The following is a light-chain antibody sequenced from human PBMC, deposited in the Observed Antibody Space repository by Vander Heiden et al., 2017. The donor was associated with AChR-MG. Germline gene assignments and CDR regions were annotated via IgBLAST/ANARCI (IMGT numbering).Light chain of an antibody. CDR1: QSVSSNY. CDR3: QQYGTSPPT. V-gene: IGKV3-20*01. Sequence: ELVFTQSPVTLSLSPGERATLSCRASQSVSSNYLDRYQQKPGQAPRLLIYGAPSRAPGIPDRFSGSGSGTDFTLTISRLETEDLAVYYCQQYGTSPPTFGQGTKLEIK. CDR2: GAP. J-gene: IGKJ2*01.